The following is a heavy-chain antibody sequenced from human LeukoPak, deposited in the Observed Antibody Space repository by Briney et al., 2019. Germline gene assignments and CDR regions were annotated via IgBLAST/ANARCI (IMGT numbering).Heavy chain of an antibody. D-gene: IGHD1-1*01. CDR3: ARGRTGTLIYFDY. Sequence: SVKVSCKASGGTFSSYAISWVRQAPGQGLEWMGGIIPIFGTADYAQKFQGRVTITTDESTSTAYMELSSLRSEDTAVYYCARGRTGTLIYFDYWGQGTLVTVSS. CDR1: GGTFSSYA. CDR2: IIPIFGTA. J-gene: IGHJ4*02. V-gene: IGHV1-69*05.